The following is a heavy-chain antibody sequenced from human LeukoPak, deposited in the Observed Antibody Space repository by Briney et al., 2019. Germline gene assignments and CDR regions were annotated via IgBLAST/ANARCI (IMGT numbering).Heavy chain of an antibody. Sequence: GGSLRLSCEASGFTFGSYAMYWVRQAPGKGLEWVAGIFGSGGSPHYADSVKGRFTISRDNSQNTVYLHINSLRAEDTAVYYCGKTTVGYSSGQKPAWPVDYWGQGTLVTVSS. CDR1: GFTFGSYA. D-gene: IGHD5-18*01. V-gene: IGHV3-23*01. CDR3: GKTTVGYSSGQKPAWPVDY. CDR2: IFGSGGSP. J-gene: IGHJ4*02.